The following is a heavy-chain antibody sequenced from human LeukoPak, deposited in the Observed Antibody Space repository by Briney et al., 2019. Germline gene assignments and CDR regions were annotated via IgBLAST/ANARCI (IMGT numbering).Heavy chain of an antibody. CDR3: ARVSGSSTDYYYMDV. D-gene: IGHD1-26*01. CDR2: MNPNSGNT. Sequence: ASVKVSCKASGYTFTSYDINWVRQATGQGLEWMGWMNPNSGNTGYAQKFQGRVTITRNTPISTAYMELSSLRSEDTAVYYCARVSGSSTDYYYMDVWGKGTTVTVSS. J-gene: IGHJ6*03. V-gene: IGHV1-8*03. CDR1: GYTFTSYD.